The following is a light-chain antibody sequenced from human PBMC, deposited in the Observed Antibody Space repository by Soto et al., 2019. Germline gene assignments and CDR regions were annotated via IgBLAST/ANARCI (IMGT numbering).Light chain of an antibody. CDR1: SSNIGSNP. CDR3: AAWDDSLNGVL. CDR2: NNN. Sequence: QPVLTQPPSASGTPGQRVTISCSGSSSNIGSNPVHWYQQVPGTAPKLLIHNNNQRPSGVPARFSGSKSGTSASLAISGLQSEDEADYYCAAWDDSLNGVLFGGGTKPTVL. V-gene: IGLV1-44*01. J-gene: IGLJ2*01.